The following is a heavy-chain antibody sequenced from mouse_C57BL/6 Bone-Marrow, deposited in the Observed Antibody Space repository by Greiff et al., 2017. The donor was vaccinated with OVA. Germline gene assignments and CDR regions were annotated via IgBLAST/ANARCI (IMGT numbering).Heavy chain of an antibody. CDR2: INPYNGGT. Sequence: DVKLQESGPVLVKPGASVKMSCKASGYTFTDYYMNWVKQSHGKSLEWIGVINPYNGGTSYNQKFKGKATLTVDKSSSTAYMELNSLTSEDSAVYYCARLYYGSFHWYFDVWGTGTTVTVSS. J-gene: IGHJ1*03. CDR1: GYTFTDYY. CDR3: ARLYYGSFHWYFDV. V-gene: IGHV1-19*01. D-gene: IGHD1-1*01.